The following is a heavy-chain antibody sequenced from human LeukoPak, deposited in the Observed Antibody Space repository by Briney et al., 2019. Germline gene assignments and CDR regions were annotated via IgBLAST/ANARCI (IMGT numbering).Heavy chain of an antibody. Sequence: SETLSLTCAVYGGSFSGYYWSWIRQPPGKGLEWIGEINHSGSTNYNPSLKSRVTISVDTSKNQFSLKLSSVTAADTAVYYCARIYGLYREAMDVWGPGITVTVSS. CDR2: INHSGST. CDR1: GGSFSGYY. CDR3: ARIYGLYREAMDV. V-gene: IGHV4-34*01. D-gene: IGHD3-16*02. J-gene: IGHJ6*02.